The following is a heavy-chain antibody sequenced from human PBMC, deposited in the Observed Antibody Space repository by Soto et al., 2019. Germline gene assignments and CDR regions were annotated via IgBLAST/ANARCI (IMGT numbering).Heavy chain of an antibody. CDR2: IYPGDSDT. Sequence: PGESLKISCKGSGYSFTSYWIGWVRQMPGKGLEWMGIIYPGDSDTRYSPSFQGQVTISADKSISTAYLQWSSLKASDTAMYYWAGGGVLGVITRTRHYYGMDVWGQGTTVTVSS. CDR1: GYSFTSYW. D-gene: IGHD3-10*01. V-gene: IGHV5-51*01. CDR3: AGGGVLGVITRTRHYYGMDV. J-gene: IGHJ6*02.